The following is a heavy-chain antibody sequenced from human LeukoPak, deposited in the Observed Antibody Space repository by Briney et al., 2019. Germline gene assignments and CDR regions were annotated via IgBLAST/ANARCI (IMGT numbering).Heavy chain of an antibody. CDR1: GYRFTSYW. V-gene: IGHV5-51*01. CDR3: ARLYALGYCSSTSCYASVYWFDP. CDR2: XXXXDSDT. D-gene: IGHD2-2*01. J-gene: IGHJ5*02. Sequence: GESLQISCKGSGYRFTSYWIGWVRQMPGKGLXXXXXXXXXDSDTRYSPSFQGQVTISADKSISTAYLQWSSLKASDTAMYYCARLYALGYCSSTSCYASVYWFDPWGQGALVTVSS.